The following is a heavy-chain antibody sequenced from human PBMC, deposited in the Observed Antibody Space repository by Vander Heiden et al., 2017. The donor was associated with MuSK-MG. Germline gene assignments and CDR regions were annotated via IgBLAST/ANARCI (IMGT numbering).Heavy chain of an antibody. CDR1: GGSFSGYY. V-gene: IGHV4-34*01. J-gene: IGHJ4*02. CDR3: ARRLRFLEWLYPGLGHFDY. CDR2: INHSGST. Sequence: QVQLQQWGAGLLKPSETLSLTCAVYGGSFSGYYWSWIRQPPGKGLEWIGEINHSGSTNYNPSLKSRVTISVDTSKNQFSLKLSSVTAADTAVYYCARRLRFLEWLYPGLGHFDYWGQGTLVTVSS. D-gene: IGHD3-3*01.